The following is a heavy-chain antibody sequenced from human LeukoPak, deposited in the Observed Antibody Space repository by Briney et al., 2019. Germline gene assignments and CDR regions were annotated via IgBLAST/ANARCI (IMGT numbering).Heavy chain of an antibody. J-gene: IGHJ5*02. CDR3: ARVSQTGFDP. Sequence: ASVKVSCKASGYTFTSYYMHWVRQAPGQGLEWMGIINPSGGSTSYAQKLQGRVTMTTDTSTSTAYMELRSLRSDDTAVYYCARVSQTGFDPWGQGTLVTVSS. V-gene: IGHV1-46*01. CDR2: INPSGGST. CDR1: GYTFTSYY.